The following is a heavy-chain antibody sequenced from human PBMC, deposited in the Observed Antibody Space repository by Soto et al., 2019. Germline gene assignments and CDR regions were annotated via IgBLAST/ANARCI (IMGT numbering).Heavy chain of an antibody. CDR3: AGDGSMILTE. D-gene: IGHD3-22*01. CDR1: GFTFTTYG. J-gene: IGHJ4*02. Sequence: QVELVEWGGGVVQPGRSLRISCAASGFTFTTYGMHWVRQAPGKGLEWVAHIWYDGSNKYYADSVKGRFTISRDNSKGTVFLQMNSLRAEDTAVYYCAGDGSMILTEWGQGTLVTVSS. CDR2: IWYDGSNK. V-gene: IGHV3-33*01.